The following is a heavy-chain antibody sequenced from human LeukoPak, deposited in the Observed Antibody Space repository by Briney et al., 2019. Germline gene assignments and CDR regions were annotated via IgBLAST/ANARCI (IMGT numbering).Heavy chain of an antibody. Sequence: GGSLRLSCAASGFTFSTYAMNWVRQAPGKGLEWVSGISGSGGSTYYADSVKGRFTISRDNSKNTVYLQMNSLRADDTAVCYCAKGGSITMMVVTPDAFDIWGQGTMVTVSS. J-gene: IGHJ3*02. CDR3: AKGGSITMMVVTPDAFDI. D-gene: IGHD3-22*01. CDR1: GFTFSTYA. V-gene: IGHV3-23*01. CDR2: ISGSGGST.